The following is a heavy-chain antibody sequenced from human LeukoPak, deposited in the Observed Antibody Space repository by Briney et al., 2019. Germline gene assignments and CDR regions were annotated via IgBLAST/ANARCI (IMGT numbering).Heavy chain of an antibody. V-gene: IGHV3-23*01. CDR1: GFTFSSYA. J-gene: IGHJ3*02. CDR2: ISGSGGST. D-gene: IGHD2-21*01. Sequence: PGGSLRLSCAASGFTFSSYAMSWVRQAPGKGLEWVSAISGSGGSTYYADSVKGRFTISRDNSKNTLYLQMNSLRAEDTAVYYCAQDGDAYCGGDCHDAFDIWGQGTMVTVSS. CDR3: AQDGDAYCGGDCHDAFDI.